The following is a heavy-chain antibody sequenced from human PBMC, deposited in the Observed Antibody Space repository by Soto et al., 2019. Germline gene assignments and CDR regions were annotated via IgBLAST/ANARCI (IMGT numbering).Heavy chain of an antibody. CDR1: GFTFSDYY. Sequence: GGSLRLSCAASGFTFSDYYMSWIRQAPGKGLEWVSYISSSSSYTNYADSVKGRFTISRDNAKNSLYLQMNSLRAEDTAVYYCARVIYCGGDCWGWFDPWGQGTLVTVS. CDR2: ISSSSSYT. V-gene: IGHV3-11*06. D-gene: IGHD2-21*02. CDR3: ARVIYCGGDCWGWFDP. J-gene: IGHJ5*02.